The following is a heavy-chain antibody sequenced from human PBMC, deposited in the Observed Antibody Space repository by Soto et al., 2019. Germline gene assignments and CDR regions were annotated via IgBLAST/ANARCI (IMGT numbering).Heavy chain of an antibody. D-gene: IGHD4-17*01. CDR2: IDWDDDK. Sequence: GSGPALGNPKQTLTLTRTFSGVSLSTRGMCVSWIRPPPRKALEWLALIDWDDDKYYSTSLKTRLTISKDTSKNQVVLTMTNMDPVDTATYYCARLPMTTLGYYYGMDVWGQGTTVTVSS. CDR3: ARLPMTTLGYYYGMDV. J-gene: IGHJ6*02. V-gene: IGHV2-70*01. CDR1: GVSLSTRGMC.